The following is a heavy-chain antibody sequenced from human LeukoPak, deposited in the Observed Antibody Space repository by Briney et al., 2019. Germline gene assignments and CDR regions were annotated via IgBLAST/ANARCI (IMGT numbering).Heavy chain of an antibody. Sequence: PSETLSLTCTVSGGSIRSSYYYWGWIRQPPGKGLEWIGSIYDSGSTYYNPSLKSRVTISVDTSKNQFSLKLNSVTAADTAVYYCAREVVGVLRFLDYWGQGTLVTVSS. D-gene: IGHD3-3*01. J-gene: IGHJ4*02. CDR1: GGSIRSSYYY. V-gene: IGHV4-39*02. CDR2: IYDSGST. CDR3: AREVVGVLRFLDY.